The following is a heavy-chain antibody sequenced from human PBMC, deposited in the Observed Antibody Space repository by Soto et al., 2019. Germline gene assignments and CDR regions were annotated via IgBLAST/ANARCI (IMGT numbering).Heavy chain of an antibody. D-gene: IGHD2-15*01. V-gene: IGHV1-3*01. CDR1: GYTFTNYY. CDR3: ARDLGGWPDY. J-gene: IGHJ4*02. CDR2: INAGNGNT. Sequence: ASVKVSCKAAGYTFTNYYIHWVRQAPGQRLEWMGWINAGNGNTKYSQKFLGRVTITRDTSASTAYMELSSLRSEDTAVYYCARDLGGWPDYWGQGTLVTVSS.